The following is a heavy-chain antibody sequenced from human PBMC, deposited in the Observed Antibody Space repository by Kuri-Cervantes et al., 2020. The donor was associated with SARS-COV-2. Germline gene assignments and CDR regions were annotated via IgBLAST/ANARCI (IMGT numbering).Heavy chain of an antibody. Sequence: GSLRLSCTVSGGSISSSSYYWGWIRQPPGKGLEWIGSIYYSGSTYYNPSLKRRVTISVDTSKNQFSLKLSSVTAADTAVYYCARHSLVVGYSGSFDYWGQGTLVTVSS. CDR2: IYYSGST. CDR3: ARHSLVVGYSGSFDY. J-gene: IGHJ4*02. V-gene: IGHV4-39*01. CDR1: GGSISSSSYY. D-gene: IGHD5-12*01.